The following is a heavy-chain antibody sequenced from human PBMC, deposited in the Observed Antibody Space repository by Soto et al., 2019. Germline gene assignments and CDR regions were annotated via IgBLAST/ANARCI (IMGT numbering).Heavy chain of an antibody. D-gene: IGHD3-3*01. CDR1: GGSFSGHF. V-gene: IGHV4-34*01. CDR3: AGWAVGIMIFGVPKDY. Sequence: PSETLSLTCVVYGGSFSGHFWSWIRQPPGKGLEWIGEINHSGSANYNPSLKGRVTISVDTSKNQFSLKLTSVTAADTAVYYCAGWAVGIMIFGVPKDYWSQGTQVTVSS. J-gene: IGHJ4*02. CDR2: INHSGSA.